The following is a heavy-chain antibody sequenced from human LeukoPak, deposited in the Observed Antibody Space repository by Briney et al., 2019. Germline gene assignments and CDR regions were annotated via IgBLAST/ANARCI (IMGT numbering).Heavy chain of an antibody. D-gene: IGHD3-22*01. V-gene: IGHV3-33*08. Sequence: GGSLRLSCAASGFTFSSYAMHWVRQAPGKGLEWVAVIWYDGSNKYYADSVKGRFTISRDNSKNTLYLQMNSLRAEDTAVYYCARDPNHYYDSSGYSFDYWGQGTLVTVSS. CDR1: GFTFSSYA. J-gene: IGHJ4*02. CDR3: ARDPNHYYDSSGYSFDY. CDR2: IWYDGSNK.